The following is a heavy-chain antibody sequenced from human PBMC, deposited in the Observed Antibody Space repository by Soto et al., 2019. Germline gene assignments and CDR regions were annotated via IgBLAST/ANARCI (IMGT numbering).Heavy chain of an antibody. Sequence: EASMKVSRKASGGPFSSYTTCFVRLALGQGLEGLGRLILILGIANYAQKFQGRVTIPADKSTSTAYMELSSLRSEDTAVYYCALRRPDYWGQGTLVTVSS. J-gene: IGHJ4*02. V-gene: IGHV1-69*02. CDR2: LILILGIA. CDR1: GGPFSSYT. CDR3: ALRRPDY.